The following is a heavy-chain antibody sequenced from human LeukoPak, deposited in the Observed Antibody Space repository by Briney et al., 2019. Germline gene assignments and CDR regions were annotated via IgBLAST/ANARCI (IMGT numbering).Heavy chain of an antibody. CDR3: ARANTMIVVANGY. CDR1: GFTFSSYS. V-gene: IGHV3-21*01. D-gene: IGHD3-22*01. Sequence: PGGSLRLSCAASGFTFSSYSMNWVRQAPGKGLEWVSSISSSSSYIYYADSVKGRFTISRDNAKNSLFLQMNSLRAEDTAVYYCARANTMIVVANGYWGQGTLVTVSS. CDR2: ISSSSSYI. J-gene: IGHJ4*02.